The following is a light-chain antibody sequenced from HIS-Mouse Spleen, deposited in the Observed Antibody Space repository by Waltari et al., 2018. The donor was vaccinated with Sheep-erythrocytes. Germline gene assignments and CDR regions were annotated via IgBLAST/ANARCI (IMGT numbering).Light chain of an antibody. V-gene: IGKV2D-29*02. CDR2: EVS. CDR1: QSLLHSDGKTY. J-gene: IGKJ3*01. Sequence: DIVMTQTPLSLSVTPGQPASISCKSRQSLLHSDGKTYLYWYLQKPGQSPQLLLYEVSNRFSGVPDRFSGSGSGTDFTLKISRVEAEDVGVYYCMQSIQLPLFTFGPGTKVDIK. CDR3: MQSIQLPLFT.